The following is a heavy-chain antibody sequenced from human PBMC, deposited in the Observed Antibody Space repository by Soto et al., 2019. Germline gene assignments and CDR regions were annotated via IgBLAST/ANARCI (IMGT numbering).Heavy chain of an antibody. D-gene: IGHD2-15*01. J-gene: IGHJ4*02. CDR3: AKDRIVVVVAADY. CDR2: ISGSGGST. Sequence: EVQLLESGGGLVQPGGSLRLSCAASGFTFSSYAMSWVRQAPGKGLEWVSAISGSGGSTYYADSVKGRFTISRDNSKNTLYLQMNSLSAEDTAVYYCAKDRIVVVVAADYWGQGTLVTVSS. CDR1: GFTFSSYA. V-gene: IGHV3-23*01.